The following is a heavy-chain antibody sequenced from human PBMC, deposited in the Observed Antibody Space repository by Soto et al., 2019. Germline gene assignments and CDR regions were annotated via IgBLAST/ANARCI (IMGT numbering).Heavy chain of an antibody. J-gene: IGHJ6*02. V-gene: IGHV4-59*01. Sequence: SETLSLTCTVSGGSISSYYWSWIRQPPGKGLEWIGYIYYSGSTNYNPSLKSRVTISVDTSKNQFSLKLSSVTAADTAVYYCARAEGQGQAAAGTYYYGMDVWGQGTTVTVSS. CDR3: ARAEGQGQAAAGTYYYGMDV. D-gene: IGHD6-13*01. CDR1: GGSISSYY. CDR2: IYYSGST.